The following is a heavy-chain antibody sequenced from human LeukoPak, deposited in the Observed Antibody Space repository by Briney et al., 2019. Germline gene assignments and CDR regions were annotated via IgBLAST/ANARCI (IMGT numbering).Heavy chain of an antibody. D-gene: IGHD3-16*01. Sequence: GGSLRLSCAASGFTFSSYWMSWVREAPGKGLERVANIKQGGSEKYYVDSVKGRFTISRDNAKNSLYLQMNSLRAEDTAVYYCARDLRAREAFDIWGQGTMVTVSS. J-gene: IGHJ3*02. CDR3: ARDLRAREAFDI. CDR1: GFTFSSYW. V-gene: IGHV3-7*01. CDR2: IKQGGSEK.